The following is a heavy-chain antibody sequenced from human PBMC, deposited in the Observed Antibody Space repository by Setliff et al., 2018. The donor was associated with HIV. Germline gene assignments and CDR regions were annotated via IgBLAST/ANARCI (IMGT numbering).Heavy chain of an antibody. CDR3: ARNQGDASGWYAGDY. Sequence: GYGFTGYFIHWVRQAPGQGLEWMGVINTSGGSAGYAEKFRGRVTMTRDTSTNTVYMDLRNLRSEDTAVYYCARNQGDASGWYAGDYWGHGTLVTVSS. J-gene: IGHJ4*01. V-gene: IGHV1-46*01. D-gene: IGHD6-19*01. CDR2: INTSGGSA. CDR1: GYGFTGYF.